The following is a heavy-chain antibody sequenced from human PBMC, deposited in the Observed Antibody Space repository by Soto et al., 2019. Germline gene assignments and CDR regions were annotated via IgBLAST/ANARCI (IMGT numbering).Heavy chain of an antibody. CDR3: AREGREVPAATPNWFDP. V-gene: IGHV3-74*01. J-gene: IGHJ5*02. CDR2: ISPDGSTI. CDR1: GFTLSSYW. Sequence: EVQVVEAGGDLVQPGGSLRLSCVGSGFTLSSYWMHWVRQAPGKGLVWVSRISPDGSTINYADFVKGRFTISRDNAKNTLYLQMNSLRAEDTAVYYCAREGREVPAATPNWFDPWGQGTLVTVSS. D-gene: IGHD2-2*01.